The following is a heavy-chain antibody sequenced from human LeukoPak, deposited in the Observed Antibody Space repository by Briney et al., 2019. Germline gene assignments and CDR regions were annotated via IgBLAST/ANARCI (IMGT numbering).Heavy chain of an antibody. D-gene: IGHD7-27*01. J-gene: IGHJ2*01. V-gene: IGHV4-59*10. CDR2: IYTSGST. CDR1: GGSFSGYY. Sequence: SETLSLTCAVYGGSFSGYYWSWIRQPAGKGLEWIGRIYTSGSTNYNPSLKSRVTMSVDTSKNQFSLKLSSVTAADTAVYYCARRKLGYWYFDLWGRGTLVTVSS. CDR3: ARRKLGYWYFDL.